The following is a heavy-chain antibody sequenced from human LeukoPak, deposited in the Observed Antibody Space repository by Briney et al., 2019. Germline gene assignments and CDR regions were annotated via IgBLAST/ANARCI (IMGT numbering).Heavy chain of an antibody. CDR2: INHSGST. D-gene: IGHD5-24*01. CDR1: GGSLSGYI. J-gene: IGHJ4*02. Sequence: SETLSLTCAVYGGSLSGYIWSWIRQPPGKGVEWIGEINHSGSTDYSPSLKSRVTMSVDTSRNQFSLKLNSVTAADAAVYYCVRADGRDGYRGLVDYWGQGTLVTVSA. V-gene: IGHV4-34*01. CDR3: VRADGRDGYRGLVDY.